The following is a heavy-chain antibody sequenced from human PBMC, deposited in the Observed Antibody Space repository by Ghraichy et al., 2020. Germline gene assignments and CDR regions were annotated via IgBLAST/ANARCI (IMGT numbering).Heavy chain of an antibody. J-gene: IGHJ4*02. D-gene: IGHD6-19*01. Sequence: GGSLRLSCTASGFTFGDYAMSWVRQAPGKGLEWVGFIRSKAYGGTTEYAASVKGRFTISRDDSKSIAYLQMNSLKTEDTAVYYCTRDQRYSSGWYDYWGQGTLVTVSS. CDR2: IRSKAYGGTT. V-gene: IGHV3-49*04. CDR3: TRDQRYSSGWYDY. CDR1: GFTFGDYA.